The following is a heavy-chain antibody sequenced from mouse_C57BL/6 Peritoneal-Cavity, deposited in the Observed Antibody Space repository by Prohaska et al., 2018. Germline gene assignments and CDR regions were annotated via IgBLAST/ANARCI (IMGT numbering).Heavy chain of an antibody. J-gene: IGHJ2*01. D-gene: IGHD1-1*01. Sequence: QVQLQQPGAELVKPGASVKLSCKASGYTFTSYWMHWVKQRPGQGLEWIGMIHPNSGSTNYNEKFKSKATLTVDKSSSTAYMQLSSLTSEDSAVYYCASPIYYYGSSYYYWGQGTTLTVSS. CDR1: GYTFTSYW. V-gene: IGHV1-64*01. CDR2: IHPNSGST. CDR3: ASPIYYYGSSYYY.